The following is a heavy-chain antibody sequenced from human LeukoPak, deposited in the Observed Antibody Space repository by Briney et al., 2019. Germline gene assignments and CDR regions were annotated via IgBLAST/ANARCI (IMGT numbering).Heavy chain of an antibody. D-gene: IGHD2-15*01. CDR1: GFTFSSYS. J-gene: IGHJ3*02. CDR3: ARDRAGKADSDAFDI. Sequence: GGSLRLSCAASGFTFSSYSMNWVRQAPGKGLEWVSYISSSSSTIYYADSVKGRFTISRDNAKNSLYLQMNSLRAEDTAVYYCARDRAGKADSDAFDIWGQGTMVTVSS. V-gene: IGHV3-48*04. CDR2: ISSSSSTI.